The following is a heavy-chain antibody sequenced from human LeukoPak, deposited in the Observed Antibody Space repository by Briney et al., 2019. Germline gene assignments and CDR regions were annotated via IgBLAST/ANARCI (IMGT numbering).Heavy chain of an antibody. CDR3: ARGYYGDYGFDY. J-gene: IGHJ4*02. V-gene: IGHV4-59*01. Sequence: SETLSLTCIVSGGSIRSYYWSWIRQPPGKGLEWIGYVSDSGSTNYNPSLKSRVTISVDTSKNQFSLKLTSVTAADTAVYYCARGYYGDYGFDYWGQGTLVTVSS. D-gene: IGHD4-17*01. CDR1: GGSIRSYY. CDR2: VSDSGST.